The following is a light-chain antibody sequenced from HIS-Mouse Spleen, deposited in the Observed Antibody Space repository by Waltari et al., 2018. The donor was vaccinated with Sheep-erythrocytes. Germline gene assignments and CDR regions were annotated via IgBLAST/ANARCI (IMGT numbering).Light chain of an antibody. CDR1: SSDVGGYNY. Sequence: QSALTQPASVSGSPGQSIPISCTGTSSDVGGYNYFSWDQQHPGKAPKLMIYEVSNRPSGVSNRFSGSKSGNTASLTISGLQAEDEADYYCSSYTSSSTPVVFGGGTKLTVL. V-gene: IGLV2-14*01. CDR3: SSYTSSSTPVV. J-gene: IGLJ2*01. CDR2: EVS.